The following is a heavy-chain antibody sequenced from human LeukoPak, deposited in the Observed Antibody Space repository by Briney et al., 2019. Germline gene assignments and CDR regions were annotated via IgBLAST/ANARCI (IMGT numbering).Heavy chain of an antibody. CDR1: GYSFTSYW. V-gene: IGHV5-51*01. Sequence: GESLKISCKGSGYSFTSYWIGWVRQMPGKGLEWMGIIYPGDSDTRYSPSFQGQVTILADKSISTAYLQWSSLKASDTAMYYCASVHSGWDSFFDYWGQGTLVTVSS. CDR2: IYPGDSDT. CDR3: ASVHSGWDSFFDY. D-gene: IGHD6-19*01. J-gene: IGHJ4*02.